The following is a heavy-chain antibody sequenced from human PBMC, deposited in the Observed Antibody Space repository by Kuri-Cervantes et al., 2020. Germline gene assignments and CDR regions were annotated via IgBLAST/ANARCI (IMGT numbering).Heavy chain of an antibody. V-gene: IGHV4-34*01. J-gene: IGHJ4*02. CDR1: GESFSDYY. D-gene: IGHD4-17*01. CDR3: ARGYDYGDHKYYFDY. CDR2: INHSGST. Sequence: GSLRLSCAVYGESFSDYYWSWIRQPPGKGLEWIGEINHSGSTNYRPSLKSRVTISVDTSKNQFSLKLSSVTAADTAVYYCARGYDYGDHKYYFDYWGQGTLVTVSS.